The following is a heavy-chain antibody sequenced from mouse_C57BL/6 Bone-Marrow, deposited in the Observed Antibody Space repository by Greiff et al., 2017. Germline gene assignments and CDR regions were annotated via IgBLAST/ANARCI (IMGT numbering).Heavy chain of an antibody. CDR3: ARYGGYYDYDVGYFDV. D-gene: IGHD2-4*01. J-gene: IGHJ1*03. Sequence: VMLVESGAELARPGASVKLSCKASGYTFTSYGISWVKQRTGQGLEWIGEIYPRSGNTYYNEKFKGKATLTADKSSSTAYMELRSLTSEDSAVYFCARYGGYYDYDVGYFDVWGTGTTVTVSS. CDR1: GYTFTSYG. V-gene: IGHV1-81*01. CDR2: IYPRSGNT.